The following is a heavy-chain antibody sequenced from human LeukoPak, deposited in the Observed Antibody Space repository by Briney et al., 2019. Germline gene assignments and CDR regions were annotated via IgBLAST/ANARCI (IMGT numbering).Heavy chain of an antibody. J-gene: IGHJ5*02. D-gene: IGHD6-13*01. CDR3: ARDGRGHWDTRIWYFGNWFYP. V-gene: IGHV1-18*01. CDR2: ISTYSGNT. Sequence: ASVKVSCKAAGYTFTTYGISWVRQAPGQGPEWMGWISTYSGNTHYAQELQGRVTLTTDTSTSTAYMDLRSLRSDDTAVYYCARDGRGHWDTRIWYFGNWFYPWGQGTLVTVSS. CDR1: GYTFTTYG.